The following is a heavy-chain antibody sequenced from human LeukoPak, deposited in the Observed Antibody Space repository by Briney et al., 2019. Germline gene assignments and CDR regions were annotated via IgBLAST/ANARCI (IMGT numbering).Heavy chain of an antibody. D-gene: IGHD1-26*01. CDR1: GFTVSSNY. V-gene: IGHV3-66*02. CDR2: IYSGGST. Sequence: PGGXXRLSCAASGFTVSSNYMSWVRQAPGKGLEWVSVIYSGGSTYYSDSVRGRFTISRDNSKNTLYLQMNSLRAEDTAVYYCATSGATGFLWFWGQGTLVTVSS. J-gene: IGHJ4*02. CDR3: ATSGATGFLWF.